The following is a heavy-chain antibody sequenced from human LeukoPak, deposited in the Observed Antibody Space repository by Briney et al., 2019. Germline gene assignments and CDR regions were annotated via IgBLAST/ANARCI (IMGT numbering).Heavy chain of an antibody. J-gene: IGHJ4*02. Sequence: GGSLRLSCAASGFTFNNYAMTWVRQAPGKGLEWVSAISGSGTNTDYADSVKGRFTISRDNSKNALYLQMNSLRAEDTAVYYCAKGGIGGWRFGGVIAAFDYWGQGTLVTVSS. CDR1: GFTFNNYA. CDR3: AKGGIGGWRFGGVIAAFDY. D-gene: IGHD3-16*02. V-gene: IGHV3-23*01. CDR2: ISGSGTNT.